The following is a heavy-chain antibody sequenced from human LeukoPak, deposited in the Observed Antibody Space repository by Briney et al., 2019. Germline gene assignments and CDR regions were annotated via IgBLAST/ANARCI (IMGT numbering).Heavy chain of an antibody. CDR3: ARAGGFTMIRGAVNNWFDP. D-gene: IGHD3-10*01. CDR2: IYYSGST. J-gene: IGHJ5*02. V-gene: IGHV4-39*07. CDR1: GVSISSNSYY. Sequence: SETLSLTCTVSGVSISSNSYYWGWIRQPPGKRLEWIGSIYYSGSTYYNPSLKSRVSVSVDTSKNQFSLKLNSVTAADTAVYYCARAGGFTMIRGAVNNWFDPWGQGTLVTVSS.